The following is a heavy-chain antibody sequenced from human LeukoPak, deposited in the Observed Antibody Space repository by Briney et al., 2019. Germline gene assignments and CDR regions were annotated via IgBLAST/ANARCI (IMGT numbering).Heavy chain of an antibody. V-gene: IGHV3-66*02. CDR3: ARIGSPGVAYYGMDV. D-gene: IGHD3-3*01. CDR1: GFTVGNTC. J-gene: IGHJ6*02. Sequence: PGGSLRLSCAASGFTVGNTCMSWVRQAPGKGLEWVSVIHDGGTTYYAASVEGRFTIARDNSRNTLSLQMNSLTTEDTAVYYCARIGSPGVAYYGMDVWGQGTTVTVSS. CDR2: IHDGGTT.